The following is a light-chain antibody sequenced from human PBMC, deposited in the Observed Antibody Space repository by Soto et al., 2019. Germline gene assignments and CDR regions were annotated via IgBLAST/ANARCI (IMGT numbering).Light chain of an antibody. V-gene: IGKV3-15*01. Sequence: EIVMTQSPATLSVSPGERATLSCRASQSVSSNLAWYQQKRGQTPMLLIYGASTRATGIPARFSGSGSGTEFTLTISSLQSEDFAVYYCQQYDAWPPMFTFGQGTKLEIK. CDR1: QSVSSN. CDR2: GAS. CDR3: QQYDAWPPMFT. J-gene: IGKJ2*01.